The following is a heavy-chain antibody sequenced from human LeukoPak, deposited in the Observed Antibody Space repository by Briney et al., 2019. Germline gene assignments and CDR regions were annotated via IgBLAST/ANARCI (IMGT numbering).Heavy chain of an antibody. V-gene: IGHV5-51*01. CDR2: ISPGDSHI. CDR1: GYSFTTNW. CDR3: ARQRTTFDAIDV. D-gene: IGHD3-10*02. Sequence: GESLKISCKASGYSFTTNWIAWVRQMPGKGLEYIGIISPGDSHIIYSPSFQGQVTISADKSLRSAYLQWSALKASDTAMYFCARQRTTFDAIDVWGQGTMVTVS. J-gene: IGHJ3*01.